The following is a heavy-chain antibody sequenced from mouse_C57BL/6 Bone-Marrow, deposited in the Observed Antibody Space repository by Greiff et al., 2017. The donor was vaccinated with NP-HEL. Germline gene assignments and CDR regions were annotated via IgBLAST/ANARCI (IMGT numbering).Heavy chain of an antibody. D-gene: IGHD2-3*01. CDR1: GYTFTSYW. J-gene: IGHJ1*03. V-gene: IGHV1-64*01. CDR2: IHPNSGST. CDR3: ARDGYLWYFDV. Sequence: QVQLQQSGAELVKPGASVKLSCKASGYTFTSYWMHWVKQRPGQGLEWIGMIHPNSGSTNYNEKFKSKATLTVDKSSSTAYMQLSSLTSEDSAVYYCARDGYLWYFDVWGTGTTVTVSS.